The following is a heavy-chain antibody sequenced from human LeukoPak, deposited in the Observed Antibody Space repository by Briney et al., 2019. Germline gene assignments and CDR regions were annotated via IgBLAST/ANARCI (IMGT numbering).Heavy chain of an antibody. D-gene: IGHD3-10*01. CDR3: TRDQRRGDIVLWFGELLLGDV. J-gene: IGHJ6*02. Sequence: GGSLRLSCTASGFTFGDYAMSWFRQAPGKGLEWVGFIRSKAYGGTTEYAASVKGRFTISRDDSKSIAYLQMNSLKTEDTAVYYCTRDQRRGDIVLWFGELLLGDVWGQGTTVTVSS. V-gene: IGHV3-49*03. CDR1: GFTFGDYA. CDR2: IRSKAYGGTT.